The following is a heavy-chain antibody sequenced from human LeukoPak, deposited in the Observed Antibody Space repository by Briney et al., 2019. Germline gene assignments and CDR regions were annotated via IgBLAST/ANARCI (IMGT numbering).Heavy chain of an antibody. CDR1: GYTLTELS. Sequence: ASVKVSCKVSGYTLTELSMHWVRQAPGKGPEWMGGFDPEDGETIYAQKFQGRVTMTEDTSTDTAYMELSSLRSEDTAVYYCATGLRRLRYFDWLSAHNPPLYWGQGTLVTVSS. D-gene: IGHD3-9*01. V-gene: IGHV1-24*01. J-gene: IGHJ4*02. CDR2: FDPEDGET. CDR3: ATGLRRLRYFDWLSAHNPPLY.